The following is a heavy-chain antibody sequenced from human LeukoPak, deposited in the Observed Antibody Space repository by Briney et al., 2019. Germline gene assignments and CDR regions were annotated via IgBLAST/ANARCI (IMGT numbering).Heavy chain of an antibody. D-gene: IGHD2-15*01. J-gene: IGHJ4*02. CDR2: ISNSGST. CDR3: AREVAARYFDY. CDR1: GGSISSGASY. V-gene: IGHV4-31*03. Sequence: SETLTLTCTVSGGSISSGASYWTWIRQLPGKGLEWIGYISNSGSTYYNPSLKSRVTISVDTSKNQFSLKLTSVTAADTAVFYCAREVAARYFDYWGQGSLVTVSS.